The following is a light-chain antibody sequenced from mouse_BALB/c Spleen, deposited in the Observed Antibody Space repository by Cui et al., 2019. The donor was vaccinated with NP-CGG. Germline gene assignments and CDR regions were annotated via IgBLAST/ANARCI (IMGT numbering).Light chain of an antibody. CDR1: NGAVTISNY. V-gene: IGLV1*01. Sequence: QAVFSQESVLTTSPGETVTLTCRSSNGAVTISNYANWVQEKPDHLFTGLIGGTNNRAPGVPARFSGSLIGDKAALTIIGAQTEDEAIYFCALWYSNHWVFGGGTKLTVL. J-gene: IGLJ1*01. CDR3: ALWYSNHWV. CDR2: GTN.